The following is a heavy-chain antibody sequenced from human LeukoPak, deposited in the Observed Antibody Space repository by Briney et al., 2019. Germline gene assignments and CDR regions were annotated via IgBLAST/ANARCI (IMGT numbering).Heavy chain of an antibody. D-gene: IGHD3-10*01. Sequence: SSETLSLTCAVYGGSFSGYYWSWIRQPPGKGLEWIGEINHSGSTNYNPSLKSRVTISVDTSKNQFSLKLSSVTAADTAVYYCARGLRGHNWFDPWGQGTLVTVSS. CDR1: GGSFSGYY. J-gene: IGHJ5*02. V-gene: IGHV4-34*01. CDR2: INHSGST. CDR3: ARGLRGHNWFDP.